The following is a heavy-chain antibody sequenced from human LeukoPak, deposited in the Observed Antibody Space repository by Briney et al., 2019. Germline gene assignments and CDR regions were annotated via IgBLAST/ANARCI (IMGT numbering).Heavy chain of an antibody. D-gene: IGHD5-12*01. CDR3: AKDITPQWGALYSGYDLGYMDV. Sequence: PGGSLRLSCAASGFTFSSYAMSWVRQAPGKGLEWVGRIKSKTDGGTTDYAAPVKGRFTISRDDSKNTLYLQMNSLRAEDTALYYCAKDITPQWGALYSGYDLGYMDVWGKGTTVTVSS. V-gene: IGHV3-15*01. CDR2: IKSKTDGGTT. J-gene: IGHJ6*03. CDR1: GFTFSSYA.